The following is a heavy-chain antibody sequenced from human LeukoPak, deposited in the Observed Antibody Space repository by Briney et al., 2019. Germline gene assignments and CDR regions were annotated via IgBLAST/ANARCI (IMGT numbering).Heavy chain of an antibody. CDR1: GFTFSSYG. V-gene: IGHV3-30*03. D-gene: IGHD3-22*01. J-gene: IGHJ3*02. CDR2: ISYDGSNK. Sequence: PGRSLRLSCAASGFTFSSYGIHWVRQAPGKGLEWVAVISYDGSNKYYADSVKGRFTISRDNAKNSLYLQMNSLRAEDTAVYYCASSERSSGYYIAAFDIWGQGTMVTVSS. CDR3: ASSERSSGYYIAAFDI.